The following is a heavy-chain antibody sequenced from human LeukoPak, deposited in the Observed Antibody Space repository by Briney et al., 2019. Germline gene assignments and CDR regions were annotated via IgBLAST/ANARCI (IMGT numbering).Heavy chain of an antibody. D-gene: IGHD3-9*01. CDR1: GFTYSKLL. CDR3: ASRANSRYPYYLDW. J-gene: IGHJ4*02. CDR2: IKQDGSER. V-gene: IGHV3-7*05. Sequence: PGGPLRLSRGASGFTYSKLLKIWVPQATGKGLKWLANIKQDGSERYYVDSVKGRFTISRDNAKASLYLQMTSLRVEDTAVYYCASRANSRYPYYLDWWGQGTLVTVSS.